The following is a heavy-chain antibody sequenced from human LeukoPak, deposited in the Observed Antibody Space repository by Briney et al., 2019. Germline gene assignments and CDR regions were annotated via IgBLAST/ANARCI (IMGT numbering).Heavy chain of an antibody. V-gene: IGHV4-30-2*01. Sequence: SETLSLTCAVSGGSISSGGYSWSWIRQPPGNGLEWIGYIYHSGSTYYNPSLKSRVTISVDRSKNQFSLKLSSVTAADTAVYYCARTAADDPPDYWGQGTLVTVSS. CDR1: GGSISSGGYS. CDR2: IYHSGST. CDR3: ARTAADDPPDY. J-gene: IGHJ4*02. D-gene: IGHD6-13*01.